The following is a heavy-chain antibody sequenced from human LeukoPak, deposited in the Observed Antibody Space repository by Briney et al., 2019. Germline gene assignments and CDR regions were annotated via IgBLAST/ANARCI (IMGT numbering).Heavy chain of an antibody. CDR1: GGSISSYY. D-gene: IGHD3/OR15-3a*01. Sequence: KTSETLSLTCTVSGGSISSYYWSWVRQAPGKGLEWVGRIKSKTDGGTTDYAAPVKGRFTISRDDSKNTLYLQMNSLKTEDTAVYYCTTPLGSGTGYYLTDYWGQGTLVTVSS. CDR3: TTPLGSGTGYYLTDY. V-gene: IGHV3-15*01. CDR2: IKSKTDGGTT. J-gene: IGHJ4*02.